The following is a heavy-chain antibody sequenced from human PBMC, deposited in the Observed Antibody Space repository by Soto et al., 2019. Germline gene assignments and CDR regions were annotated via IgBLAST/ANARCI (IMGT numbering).Heavy chain of an antibody. D-gene: IGHD3-22*01. J-gene: IGHJ4*02. V-gene: IGHV5-10-1*01. CDR2: IDPSDSQT. CDR1: GYSFAGYW. Sequence: GESLKISCKGSGYSFAGYWITWVRQKPGKGLEWMGRIDPSDSQTYYSPSFRGHVTISVTKSITTVFLQWSSMRASDTDMYYCARQIYDSDTGPNCQYYFDSWGQGTPVTVSS. CDR3: ARQIYDSDTGPNCQYYFDS.